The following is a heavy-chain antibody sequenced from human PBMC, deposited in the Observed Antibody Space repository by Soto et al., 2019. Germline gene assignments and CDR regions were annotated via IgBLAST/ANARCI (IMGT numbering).Heavy chain of an antibody. CDR2: ISYDGSNK. CDR3: ARDSPYYYDSSGYLDY. CDR1: GFTFSSYA. D-gene: IGHD3-22*01. Sequence: GGSLRLSCAASGFTFSSYAMHWVRQDPGKGLEWVAVISYDGSNKYYADSVKGRFTISRDNSKNTLYLQMNSLRAEDTAVYYCARDSPYYYDSSGYLDYWGQGTLVTVSS. J-gene: IGHJ4*02. V-gene: IGHV3-30-3*01.